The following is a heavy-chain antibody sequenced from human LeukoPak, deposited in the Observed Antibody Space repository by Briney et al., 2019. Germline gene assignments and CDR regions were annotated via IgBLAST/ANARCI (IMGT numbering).Heavy chain of an antibody. V-gene: IGHV3-30*02. CDR2: IRYDGSNK. CDR1: GFTFRNFG. Sequence: GGSLRLSCAASGFTFRNFGMHWVRQAPGKGLEWVAFIRYDGSNKYYADSVKGRFTISRDNSKNTLYLQMNSLRAEDTAVYYCAKGAVAGIALTYYYYYMDVWGKGTTVTISS. CDR3: AKGAVAGIALTYYYYYMDV. D-gene: IGHD6-19*01. J-gene: IGHJ6*03.